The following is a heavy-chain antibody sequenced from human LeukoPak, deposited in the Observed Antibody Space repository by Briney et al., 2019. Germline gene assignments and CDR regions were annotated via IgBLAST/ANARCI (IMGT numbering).Heavy chain of an antibody. D-gene: IGHD6-19*01. V-gene: IGHV4-34*01. Sequence: SETLSLTCAVYGGSFSGYYWSWIRQPPGKGLEWIGEINHSGSTNYNPSLKSRVTISVDTSKDQFSLKLSSVTAADTAVYYCAREDSSGWYKAFDIWGQGTMVTVSS. J-gene: IGHJ3*02. CDR3: AREDSSGWYKAFDI. CDR1: GGSFSGYY. CDR2: INHSGST.